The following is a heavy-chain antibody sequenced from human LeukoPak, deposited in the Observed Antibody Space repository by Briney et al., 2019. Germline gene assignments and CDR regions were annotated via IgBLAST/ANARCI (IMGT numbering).Heavy chain of an antibody. D-gene: IGHD1-26*01. Sequence: SETLSLTCTVSGGSISSGGYYWSWIRQHPGKGLEWIGYIYYSGSTYYNASLKSRLTISVDTSKNQFSLKLSSVTAADTAVYYCARVSGSYYVVDYWGQGTLVTVTS. V-gene: IGHV4-31*03. CDR2: IYYSGST. CDR1: GGSISSGGYY. J-gene: IGHJ4*02. CDR3: ARVSGSYYVVDY.